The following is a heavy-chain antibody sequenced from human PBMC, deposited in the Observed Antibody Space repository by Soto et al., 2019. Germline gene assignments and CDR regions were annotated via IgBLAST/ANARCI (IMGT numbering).Heavy chain of an antibody. CDR3: AKDQYEGVLRFLEWLLFRAFDY. CDR1: GFTFSSYG. CDR2: ISYDGSNK. D-gene: IGHD3-3*01. Sequence: GGSLRLSCAASGFTFSSYGMHWVRQAPGKGLEWVAVISYDGSNKYYADSVKGRFTISRDNSKNTLYLQMNSLRAEDTAVYYCAKDQYEGVLRFLEWLLFRAFDYWGQGTLVTVSS. V-gene: IGHV3-30*18. J-gene: IGHJ4*02.